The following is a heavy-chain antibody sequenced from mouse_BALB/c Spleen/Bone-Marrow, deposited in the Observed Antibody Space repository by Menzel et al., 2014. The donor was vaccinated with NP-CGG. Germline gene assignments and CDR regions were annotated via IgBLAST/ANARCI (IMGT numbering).Heavy chain of an antibody. CDR3: TRGLRAWFAY. V-gene: IGHV1S81*02. D-gene: IGHD3-1*01. J-gene: IGHJ3*01. CDR2: INPSNGGT. Sequence: GAELVKPGASVKLSCKASGYTFTSYYMYWVKQRPGQGLEWIGGINPSNGGTNFNEKFKSKATLTVDKSSSTAYMQLSSLTSEDSAVYYCTRGLRAWFAYWGQGTLVTVSA. CDR1: GYTFTSYY.